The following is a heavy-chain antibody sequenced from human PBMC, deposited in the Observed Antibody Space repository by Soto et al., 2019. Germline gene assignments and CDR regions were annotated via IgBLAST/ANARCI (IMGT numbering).Heavy chain of an antibody. CDR2: FYHSTNT. D-gene: IGHD3-16*01. CDR1: GASISSYY. Sequence: SATLSLTCTVSGASISSYYWSWIRQPPGKRLEWIGYFYHSTNTNYNPSLKSRVTISIDTSKNQLSPRLNSVTAADAAVYYCARGLTGWYFDLLGRGTLV. V-gene: IGHV4-59*01. J-gene: IGHJ2*01. CDR3: ARGLTGWYFDL.